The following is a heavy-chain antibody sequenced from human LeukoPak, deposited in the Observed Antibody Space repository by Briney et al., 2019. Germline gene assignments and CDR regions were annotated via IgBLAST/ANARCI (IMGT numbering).Heavy chain of an antibody. Sequence: PSQTLSLTCTVSGGSISSYYWSWIRQPPGKGLEWIGYIYYSGSTNYNPSLKSRVTISVDTSKNQFSLKLSSVTAADTAVYYCARVVAAAGLPDAFDIWGQGTMVTVSS. CDR1: GGSISSYY. CDR3: ARVVAAAGLPDAFDI. CDR2: IYYSGST. J-gene: IGHJ3*02. V-gene: IGHV4-59*01. D-gene: IGHD6-13*01.